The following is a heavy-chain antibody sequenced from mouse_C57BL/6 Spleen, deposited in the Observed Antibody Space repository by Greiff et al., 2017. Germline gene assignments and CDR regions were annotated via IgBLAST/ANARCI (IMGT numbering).Heavy chain of an antibody. CDR1: DYTFTDYE. CDR3: TRSYDLDY. D-gene: IGHD2-3*01. J-gene: IGHJ2*01. CDR2: IDPETGGT. V-gene: IGHV1-15*01. Sequence: QVQLQQSGAELVRPGASVTLSCKASDYTFTDYEMHWVKQTPVHGLEWIGTIDPETGGTAYNQKFKGKAILTADKSSSTAYMELRSLTSEDSAVYYCTRSYDLDYWGQGTTLTVSS.